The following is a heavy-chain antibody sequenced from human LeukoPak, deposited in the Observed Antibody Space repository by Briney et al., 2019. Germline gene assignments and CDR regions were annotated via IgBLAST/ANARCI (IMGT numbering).Heavy chain of an antibody. D-gene: IGHD4-23*01. J-gene: IGHJ4*02. CDR1: GYSFSSYW. V-gene: IGHV3-74*01. CDR3: ARDTVVDY. CDR2: INSDGSST. Sequence: PGGSLRLSCAPSGYSFSSYWTHWVRQALGKGVGWVSRINSDGSSTSYADSVKGRFTITRDNAKNTLYLQMNSLRAEDTAVYYCARDTVVDYWGQGTLVTVS.